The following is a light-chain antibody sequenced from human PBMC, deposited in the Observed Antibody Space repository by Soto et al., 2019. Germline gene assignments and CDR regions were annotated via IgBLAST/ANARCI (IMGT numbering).Light chain of an antibody. J-gene: IGLJ1*01. CDR3: SSYTSRSTYV. Sequence: QSALTQPASVSGSPGQSITISCTGTSSDVGGYNYVSWYQQHPGKAPKVMIYDVSNRPSGVSNRFSGSKSGNTASLSISGLQAEDEADYYCSSYTSRSTYVFGTGTRSPS. V-gene: IGLV2-14*01. CDR2: DVS. CDR1: SSDVGGYNY.